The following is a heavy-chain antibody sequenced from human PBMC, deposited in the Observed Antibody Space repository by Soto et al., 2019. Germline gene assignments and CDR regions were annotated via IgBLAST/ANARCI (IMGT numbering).Heavy chain of an antibody. V-gene: IGHV4-4*07. D-gene: IGHD3-3*01. Sequence: LSLTCPVSGGAISGYYWTWIRQPAGKGLEWIGRIYSSGGTKYNPSFKSRVTMSLDTSKNQFSLRLTSVTAADTAVYYCARGQRFSDSFDPWGQGTLVTVSS. CDR2: IYSSGGT. CDR1: GGAISGYY. CDR3: ARGQRFSDSFDP. J-gene: IGHJ5*02.